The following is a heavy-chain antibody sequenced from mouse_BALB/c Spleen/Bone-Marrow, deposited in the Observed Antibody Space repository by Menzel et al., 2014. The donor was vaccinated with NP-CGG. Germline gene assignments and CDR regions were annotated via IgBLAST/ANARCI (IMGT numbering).Heavy chain of an antibody. CDR3: ARTRAYDYDGGFAY. Sequence: QVQLKQSGPELVKPGASVKISCKASGYSFTSYYIHWVKQRPGQGLEWIGWIFPGSGNTKYNEKFKGKATLTADTSSSTAYMQLSSLTSEDSAVYFCARTRAYDYDGGFAYWGQGTLVAVS. D-gene: IGHD2-4*01. CDR1: GYSFTSYY. CDR2: IFPGSGNT. V-gene: IGHV1-66*01. J-gene: IGHJ3*01.